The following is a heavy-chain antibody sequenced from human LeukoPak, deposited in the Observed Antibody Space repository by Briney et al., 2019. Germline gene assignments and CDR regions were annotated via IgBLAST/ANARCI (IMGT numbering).Heavy chain of an antibody. J-gene: IGHJ5*02. CDR1: GGSFSGYY. V-gene: IGHV4-34*01. CDR3: ARGANRYCSSPSCYIPPDP. D-gene: IGHD2-2*02. CDR2: INQSGNP. Sequence: PSETLSLTCAVYGGSFSGYYWSWIRQPRGKGREWIGEINQSGNPNYNPSLKSRVTISVDTSKHQFSLELSSVTAADTAVYYCARGANRYCSSPSCYIPPDPWGQGTLVTVSS.